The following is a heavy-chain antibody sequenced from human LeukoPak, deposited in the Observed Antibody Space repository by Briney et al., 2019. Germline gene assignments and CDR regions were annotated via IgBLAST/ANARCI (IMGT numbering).Heavy chain of an antibody. V-gene: IGHV3-20*04. CDR1: GFTFDDYG. D-gene: IGHD3-22*01. J-gene: IGHJ3*02. CDR2: IYWNGGST. Sequence: GGSLRLSCAASGFTFDDYGMSWVRQAPGKGLEWVSGIYWNGGSTVYADSVKGRFTISRDNAKNSLYLQMNSLRAEDTALYSCARDRDSSGYSNDAFDIWGQGTMVTVSS. CDR3: ARDRDSSGYSNDAFDI.